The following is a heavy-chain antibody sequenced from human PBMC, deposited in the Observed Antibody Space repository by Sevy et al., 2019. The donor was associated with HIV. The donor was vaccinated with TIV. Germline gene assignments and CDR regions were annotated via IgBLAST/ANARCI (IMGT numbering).Heavy chain of an antibody. CDR2: ISYEGSNK. Sequence: GGSLRLSCAASGFTFSSYGMHWVRQAPGKGLEWVAVISYEGSNKYYAESVKGRFTISRDNSKNTLYLQMNSLRAEDTAVYYCARQYTFSAVAIDAFDIWGQGTMVTVSS. CDR3: ARQYTFSAVAIDAFDI. V-gene: IGHV3-30*03. D-gene: IGHD5-12*01. J-gene: IGHJ3*02. CDR1: GFTFSSYG.